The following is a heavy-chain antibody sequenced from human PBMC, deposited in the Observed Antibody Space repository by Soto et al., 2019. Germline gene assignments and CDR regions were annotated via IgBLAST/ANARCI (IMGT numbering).Heavy chain of an antibody. CDR3: AHRLLYGSGSYYNLLAPPLFDY. CDR1: GFSLSTSGVG. Sequence: SGPTLVKPTQTLTLTCTFSGFSLSTSGVGVGWIRQPPGKALEWLALIYWDDDKRYSPSLKSRLTITKDTSKNQVVLTMTNMDPVDTATYYCAHRLLYGSGSYYNLLAPPLFDYWGQGTLVTVSS. J-gene: IGHJ4*02. D-gene: IGHD3-10*01. CDR2: IYWDDDK. V-gene: IGHV2-5*02.